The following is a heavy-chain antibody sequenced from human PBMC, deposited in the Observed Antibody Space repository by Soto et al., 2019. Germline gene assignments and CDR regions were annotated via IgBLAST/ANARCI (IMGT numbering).Heavy chain of an antibody. CDR1: GGTFSSYA. D-gene: IGHD3-22*01. J-gene: IGHJ4*02. Sequence: SVKVSCKASGGTFSSYAISWVRQAPGQGLEWMGGIIPIFGTANYAQKFQGRVTITADESTSTAYMELSSLRSEDTAVYYCARDQYYYDSSGYLGRRGWGQGTLVTVSS. CDR3: ARDQYYYDSSGYLGRRG. CDR2: IIPIFGTA. V-gene: IGHV1-69*13.